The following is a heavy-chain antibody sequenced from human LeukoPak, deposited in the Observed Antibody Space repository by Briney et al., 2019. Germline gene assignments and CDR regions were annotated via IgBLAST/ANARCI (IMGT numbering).Heavy chain of an antibody. D-gene: IGHD2-2*02. J-gene: IGHJ3*02. V-gene: IGHV1-46*01. CDR1: GYTFTSYY. CDR2: INPSGGST. CDR3: AREEYRGAFDI. Sequence: ASVKVSCKASGYTFTSYYMHWVRQAPGQGLEWMGIINPSGGSTSYAQKFQGRVTMTRDTSISTAYMELSRLRSDDTAVYYCAREEYRGAFDIWGQGTMVTVSS.